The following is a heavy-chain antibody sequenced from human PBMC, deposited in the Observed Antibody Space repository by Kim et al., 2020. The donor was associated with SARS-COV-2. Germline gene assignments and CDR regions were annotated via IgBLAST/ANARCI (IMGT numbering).Heavy chain of an antibody. Sequence: GGSLRLSCAASGFTFSSYGMHWVRQAPGKGLEWVAVISYDGSNKYYADSVKGRFTISRDNSKNTLYLQMNSLRAEDTAVYYCAKDSGAIVVVPAAPPGGYYGMDVWGQGTTVTVSS. CDR2: ISYDGSNK. J-gene: IGHJ6*02. CDR1: GFTFSSYG. D-gene: IGHD2-2*01. V-gene: IGHV3-30*18. CDR3: AKDSGAIVVVPAAPPGGYYGMDV.